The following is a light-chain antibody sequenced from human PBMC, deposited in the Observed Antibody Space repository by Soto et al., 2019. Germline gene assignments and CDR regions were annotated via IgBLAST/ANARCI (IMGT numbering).Light chain of an antibody. J-gene: IGKJ3*01. CDR1: QSVSSN. V-gene: IGKV3-15*01. Sequence: EIVMTQSPATLSVSPGERATLSCRASQSVSSNLAWYQQKPGQAPRLLIYGASTRATGIPARFSGSGSGTEFTLNISSLQSEDFAVYYCQQYNNWPPRGFTFGPGTKVDIK. CDR3: QQYNNWPPRGFT. CDR2: GAS.